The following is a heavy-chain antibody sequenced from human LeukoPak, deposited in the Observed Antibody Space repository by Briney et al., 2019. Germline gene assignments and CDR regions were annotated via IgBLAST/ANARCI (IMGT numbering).Heavy chain of an antibody. Sequence: GGSLRLSCAASGFTFSSYSMNWVRQAPGKGLEWVSSISSSSYIYYADSVKGRFTISRDNAKNSLYLQMDSLRAEDAAVYYCARDSWDANYYDTPFDYWGQGTLVTVSS. V-gene: IGHV3-21*01. J-gene: IGHJ4*02. CDR1: GFTFSSYS. D-gene: IGHD3-22*01. CDR2: ISSSSYI. CDR3: ARDSWDANYYDTPFDY.